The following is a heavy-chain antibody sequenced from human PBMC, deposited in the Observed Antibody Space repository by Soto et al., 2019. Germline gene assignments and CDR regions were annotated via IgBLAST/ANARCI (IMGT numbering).Heavy chain of an antibody. CDR3: ARKGGRTSCCYAGAFDI. CDR2: ISGSGGST. V-gene: IGHV3-23*01. CDR1: GFTFSSYA. Sequence: GGSLRLSCAAPGFTFSSYAMSWVRQAPGKGLEWVSAISGSGGSTYYADSVKGRFTISRDNSKNTLYLQMNSLRAEDTAVYYCARKGGRTSCCYAGAFDIWGQGTMVTVSS. D-gene: IGHD2-2*01. J-gene: IGHJ3*02.